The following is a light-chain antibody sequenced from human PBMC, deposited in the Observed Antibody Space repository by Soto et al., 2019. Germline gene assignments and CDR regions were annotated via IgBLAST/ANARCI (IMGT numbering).Light chain of an antibody. Sequence: ETVMTQFPATLSVSPGERATLSCRASQYVSTNLAWYQQQPGQPPRLLIYDISNRATGIPARFSGSGSETEFALTITSLQSEDFAVYYCQQYDTCPLTFGGRTKVDI. CDR1: QYVSTN. J-gene: IGKJ4*01. V-gene: IGKV3D-15*01. CDR2: DIS. CDR3: QQYDTCPLT.